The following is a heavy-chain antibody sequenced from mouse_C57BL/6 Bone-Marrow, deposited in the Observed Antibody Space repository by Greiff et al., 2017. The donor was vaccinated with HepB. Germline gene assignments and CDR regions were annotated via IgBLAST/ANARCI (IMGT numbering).Heavy chain of an antibody. Sequence: QVQLQQSGPELVKPGASVKISCKASGYAFSSSWMNWVKQRPGKGLEWIGRIYPGDGDTNYNGKFKGKATLTADKSSSTAYMQRSSLTSEDSAVYFCAEDYYGSSPWFAYWGQGTLVTVSA. CDR2: IYPGDGDT. J-gene: IGHJ3*01. V-gene: IGHV1-82*01. CDR1: GYAFSSSW. CDR3: AEDYYGSSPWFAY. D-gene: IGHD1-1*01.